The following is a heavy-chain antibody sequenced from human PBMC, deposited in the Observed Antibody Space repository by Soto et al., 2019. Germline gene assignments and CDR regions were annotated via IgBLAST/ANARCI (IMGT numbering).Heavy chain of an antibody. CDR2: IIPVFDTV. Sequence: QEQLVQSGAEVKKSGSSVKVSCKDTGGLFSSYAVSWVRQAPGQGLEWMGGIIPVFDTVYYAQKFQGRVTITADESTNTAYMEIRSLGSEETAMYYCARGGSGYVWFNEFWGQGTLVTVSS. D-gene: IGHD3-22*01. J-gene: IGHJ4*02. CDR3: ARGGSGYVWFNEF. V-gene: IGHV1-69*01. CDR1: GGLFSSYA.